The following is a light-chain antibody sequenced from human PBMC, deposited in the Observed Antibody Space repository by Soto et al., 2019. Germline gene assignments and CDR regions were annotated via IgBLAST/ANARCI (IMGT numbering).Light chain of an antibody. CDR1: QSISSY. J-gene: IGKJ1*01. CDR2: AAS. Sequence: IQMTQSPSSQSASVVDRVTVTCRASQSISSYLKWYQQKPGKVPKLLIFAASSMQSGVPSRFSGSRSGPDFTLTISSLQPEDFATYYCQKSYSSPPTFGQGTKVDIK. V-gene: IGKV1-39*01. CDR3: QKSYSSPPT.